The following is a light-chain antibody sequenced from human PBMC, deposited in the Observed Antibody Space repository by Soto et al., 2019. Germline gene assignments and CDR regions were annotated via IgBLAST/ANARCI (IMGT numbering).Light chain of an antibody. J-gene: IGKJ1*01. CDR3: QQSYSTPWT. CDR1: QSISSY. V-gene: IGKV1-39*01. CDR2: TAS. Sequence: DIQMTPSPSSLSASVGDRVTIPCRAGQSISSYLTWYQQKPGKAPKLLMYTASSWQSGVPSRFSGSGSGTDFTLTISSLQPEDFATYYCQQSYSTPWTFGQGTKVDIK.